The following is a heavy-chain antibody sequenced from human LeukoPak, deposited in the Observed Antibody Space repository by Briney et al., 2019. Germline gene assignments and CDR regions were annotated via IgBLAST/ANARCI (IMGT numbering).Heavy chain of an antibody. V-gene: IGHV3-23*01. J-gene: IGHJ4*02. CDR1: GFTFPAYA. Sequence: PGGSLRLSCAASGFTFPAYAMNWVRQAPGKGLEWVSVISGTGGSTYYADSVKGRFTISRDNSKNTLNLQMNSLRVEDPAVYYCAKRGSGDYFDYWGQGTLVTVSS. CDR3: AKRGSGDYFDY. CDR2: ISGTGGST. D-gene: IGHD3-16*01.